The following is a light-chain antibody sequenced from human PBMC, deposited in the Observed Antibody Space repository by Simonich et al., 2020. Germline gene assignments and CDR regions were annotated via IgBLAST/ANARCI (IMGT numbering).Light chain of an antibody. CDR1: QGISSA. Sequence: AIQLTQSPSSLSASVGDRVTITCRASQGISSALAWDQQKPGKAPKLQIYDASSLESGVPSRFSGSGSGTDFTLTISSLQPEDFATYYCQQFNSYPLTFGGGTKVEIK. CDR3: QQFNSYPLT. V-gene: IGKV1-13*02. J-gene: IGKJ4*01. CDR2: DAS.